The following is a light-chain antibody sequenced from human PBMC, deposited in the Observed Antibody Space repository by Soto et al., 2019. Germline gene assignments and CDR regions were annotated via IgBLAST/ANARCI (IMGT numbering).Light chain of an antibody. CDR2: GAS. V-gene: IGKV3-20*01. Sequence: EIVLTQSPATLSLSPGERATLSCRASQSVDNYLVWYQQKPGQAPTLLIYGASSRATGIPDRFSGSGSGTDFTLTISRLEPEDFGVYYCQQFGSSIPHTFGQGTKLEIK. CDR3: QQFGSSIPHT. J-gene: IGKJ2*01. CDR1: QSVDNY.